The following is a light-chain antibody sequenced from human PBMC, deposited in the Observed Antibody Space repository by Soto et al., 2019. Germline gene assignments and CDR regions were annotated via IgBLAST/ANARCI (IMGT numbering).Light chain of an antibody. CDR2: DVS. Sequence: QSALTQPASVSGSPGQSITISCTGTSSDVGGYNYVSWYQQHPAKAPKFMIYDVSNRPSGVSNRFSGSKSGNTASLTISGLQAEYEADYYCCSYTTSNTRQIVFGTGTKLTVL. J-gene: IGLJ1*01. V-gene: IGLV2-14*01. CDR3: CSYTTSNTRQIV. CDR1: SSDVGGYNY.